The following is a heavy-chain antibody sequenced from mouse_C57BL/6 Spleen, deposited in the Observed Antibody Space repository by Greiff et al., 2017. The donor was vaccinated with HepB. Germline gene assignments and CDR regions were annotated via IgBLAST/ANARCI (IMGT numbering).Heavy chain of an antibody. CDR2: INPSTGGT. Sequence: EVKLQESGPELVKPGASVKISCKASGYSFTGYYMNWVKQSPEKSLEWIGEINPSTGGTTYNQKFKAKATLTVDKSSSTAYMQLKSLTSEDSAVYYCARFELGRNYAMDYWGQGTSVTVSS. CDR3: ARFELGRNYAMDY. D-gene: IGHD4-1*01. CDR1: GYSFTGYY. V-gene: IGHV1-42*01. J-gene: IGHJ4*01.